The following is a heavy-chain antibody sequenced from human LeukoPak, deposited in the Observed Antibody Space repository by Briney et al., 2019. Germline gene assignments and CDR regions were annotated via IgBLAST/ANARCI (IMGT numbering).Heavy chain of an antibody. D-gene: IGHD2-2*01. CDR2: ISSSSSTI. CDR3: AKDSRAPATAIN. CDR1: GFTFSSYS. J-gene: IGHJ4*02. Sequence: GGSLRLSCAASGFTFSSYSINWVRQAPGKGLEWVSYISSSSSTIYYADSVKGRFTISRDNSKNTLYLQMNSLRAEDTAVYYCAKDSRAPATAINWGQGTLVTVSS. V-gene: IGHV3-48*01.